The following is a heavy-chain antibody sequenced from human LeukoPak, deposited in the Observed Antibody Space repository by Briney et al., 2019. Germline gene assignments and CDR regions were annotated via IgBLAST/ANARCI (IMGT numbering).Heavy chain of an antibody. D-gene: IGHD5-18*01. CDR2: IYSGGST. Sequence: GGSLRLSCAASGFTVSSNYMSWVRQAPGKGLEWASVIYSGGSTCYADSVKGRFTISRDNSKNTLYLQMNSLRAEDTAVYYCAKDLDSGYSYGMFFDYWGQGTLVTVSS. V-gene: IGHV3-53*01. J-gene: IGHJ4*02. CDR3: AKDLDSGYSYGMFFDY. CDR1: GFTVSSNY.